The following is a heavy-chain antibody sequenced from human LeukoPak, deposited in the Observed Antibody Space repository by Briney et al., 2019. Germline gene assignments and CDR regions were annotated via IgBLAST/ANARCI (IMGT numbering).Heavy chain of an antibody. CDR1: GFTFSSYS. CDR3: ARDQGIVGAMYYFDY. CDR2: ISSSSSYI. D-gene: IGHD1-26*01. J-gene: IGHJ4*02. Sequence: PGGSLRLSCAASGFTFSSYSMNWVRQAPGKGLEWVSSISSSSSYIYYADSVKGRFTISRDNAKNSLYLQMNSLRAEDTAVYYCARDQGIVGAMYYFDYWGQGTLVTASS. V-gene: IGHV3-21*01.